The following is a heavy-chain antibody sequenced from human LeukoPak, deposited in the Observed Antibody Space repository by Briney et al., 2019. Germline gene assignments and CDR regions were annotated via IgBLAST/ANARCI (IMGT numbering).Heavy chain of an antibody. V-gene: IGHV3-23*01. J-gene: IGHJ4*02. CDR1: GFTFSSYA. CDR2: ISGSGGST. Sequence: GGSLRLSCAASGFTFSSYAMSWVRQAPGKGLEWVSAISGSGGSTNYADSVKGRFTISRDNSKNTLYLQMNSLRAEDTAVYYCAKGGYYDSSGYLGYWGQGTLVTVSS. CDR3: AKGGYYDSSGYLGY. D-gene: IGHD3-22*01.